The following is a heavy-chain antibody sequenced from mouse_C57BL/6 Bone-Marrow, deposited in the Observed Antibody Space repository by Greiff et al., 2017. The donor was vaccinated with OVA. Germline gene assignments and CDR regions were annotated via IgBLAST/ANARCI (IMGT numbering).Heavy chain of an antibody. Sequence: QVQLKQPGTELVKPGASVKLSCKASGYTFTSYWMHWVKQRPGQGLEWIGNINPSNGGTNYNEKFKSKATLTVDKSSSTAYMELRSLTSEDSAVYFCARDGNYYGSRDYAMDYWGQGTSVTVSS. V-gene: IGHV1-53*01. CDR3: ARDGNYYGSRDYAMDY. J-gene: IGHJ4*01. CDR1: GYTFTSYW. CDR2: INPSNGGT. D-gene: IGHD1-1*01.